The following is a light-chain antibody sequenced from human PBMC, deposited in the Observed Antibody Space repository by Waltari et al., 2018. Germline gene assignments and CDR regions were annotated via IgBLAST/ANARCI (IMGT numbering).Light chain of an antibody. CDR1: QSVSSN. J-gene: IGKJ5*01. Sequence: EIVMTQSPATLSVSPGERATLSCRASQSVSSNLAWYQQKPGQAPRLLIYGASTRATGIPARFSGSGSGTEFTLTISSMQSEDFAVYYCQQYNNWPPWKLTITFGQGTRLEIK. V-gene: IGKV3-15*01. CDR2: GAS. CDR3: QQYNNWPPWKLTIT.